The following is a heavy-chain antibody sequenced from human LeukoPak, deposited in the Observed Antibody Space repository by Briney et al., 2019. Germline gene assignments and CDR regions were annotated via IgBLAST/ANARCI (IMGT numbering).Heavy chain of an antibody. CDR3: AKDRGFLDPLDGMDV. Sequence: GGPLRLSCAASGFTFSSYAMSWVRQAPGKGLEWVSAISGSGGSTYYADSVKGRFTISRDNSKNTLYPQMNSLRAEDTAVYYCAKDRGFLDPLDGMDVWGQGTTVTVSS. CDR1: GFTFSSYA. D-gene: IGHD3/OR15-3a*01. CDR2: ISGSGGST. J-gene: IGHJ6*02. V-gene: IGHV3-23*01.